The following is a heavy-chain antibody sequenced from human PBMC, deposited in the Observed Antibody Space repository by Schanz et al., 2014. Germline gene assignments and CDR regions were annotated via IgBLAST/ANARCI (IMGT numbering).Heavy chain of an antibody. CDR3: AREPLGCTGSGCQTYDAFDI. D-gene: IGHD2-8*02. CDR1: GYRFIGYY. CDR2: TNTNSGDT. J-gene: IGHJ3*02. V-gene: IGHV1-2*02. Sequence: QVLLVQSGAEVKKPGASVKVSCKASGYRFIGYYVHWVRQAPGQGLEWMGWTNTNSGDTKIAQKFQGSVTMTRDPSISEAYMELTSLRSDDTAVYYCAREPLGCTGSGCQTYDAFDIWGQGTMVTVSS.